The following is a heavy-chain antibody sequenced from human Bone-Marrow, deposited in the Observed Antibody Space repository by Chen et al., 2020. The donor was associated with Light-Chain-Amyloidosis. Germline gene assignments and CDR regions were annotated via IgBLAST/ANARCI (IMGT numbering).Heavy chain of an antibody. CDR3: AREVYSGSYYNHDAFDI. CDR2: INPNSGGT. D-gene: IGHD1-26*01. Sequence: QVQLVQSGAEVKKPGASVKVSCKASGYPFTGYYMHWVRQAPGQGLEWMGWINPNSGGTNYAQKFQGRVTMTRDTSISTAYMELSRLRSDDTAVYYCAREVYSGSYYNHDAFDIWGQGTMVTVSS. V-gene: IGHV1-2*02. J-gene: IGHJ3*02. CDR1: GYPFTGYY.